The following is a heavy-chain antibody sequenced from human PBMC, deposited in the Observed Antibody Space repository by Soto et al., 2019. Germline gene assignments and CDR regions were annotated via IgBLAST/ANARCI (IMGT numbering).Heavy chain of an antibody. CDR1: GGTFSSYA. CDR3: ARVRDGYNDVDP. V-gene: IGHV1-69*12. Sequence: QVQLVQSGAEVKKPGSSVKVSCKASGGTFSSYAISWVRQAPGQGLEWMGGIIPIFGTANYAQKFQGRVTIXAXXSTSTDYMELSSLRSEDTAVYYCARVRDGYNDVDPWGQGTLVTVSS. CDR2: IIPIFGTA. J-gene: IGHJ5*02. D-gene: IGHD5-12*01.